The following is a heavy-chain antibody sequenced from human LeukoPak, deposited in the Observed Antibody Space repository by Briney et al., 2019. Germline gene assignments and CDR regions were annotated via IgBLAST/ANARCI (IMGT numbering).Heavy chain of an antibody. V-gene: IGHV4-39*01. Sequence: SETLSLTCTVSGGSISSSSSYWGWIRQPPGKGLEWSGSIYYSGSTYYNPSLKSRVTISVDTSKNQFSLKLSSVTAADTAVYYCARLDVLLSDNWFDPWGQGTLVTVSS. J-gene: IGHJ5*02. CDR3: ARLDVLLSDNWFDP. D-gene: IGHD3-10*01. CDR1: GGSISSSSSY. CDR2: IYYSGST.